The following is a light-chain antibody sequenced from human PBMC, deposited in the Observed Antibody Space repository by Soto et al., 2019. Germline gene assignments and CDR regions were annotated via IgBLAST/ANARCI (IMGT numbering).Light chain of an antibody. J-gene: IGKJ1*01. CDR1: QSVSDTY. CDR2: GAS. Sequence: EIVLTQSPGTLSLSPGDRATLSCRASQSVSDTYLAWYQQKPGQAPRLLSYGASSRATGIPDRFSGSGSGADFTLTISRLEPEDFAVYYCQQYGSSPRTFGQGTKVDIK. CDR3: QQYGSSPRT. V-gene: IGKV3-20*01.